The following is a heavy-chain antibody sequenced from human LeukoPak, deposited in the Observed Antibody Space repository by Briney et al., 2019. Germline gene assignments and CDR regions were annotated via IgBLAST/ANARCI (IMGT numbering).Heavy chain of an antibody. CDR2: IYTSGST. V-gene: IGHV4-61*02. CDR3: ARGVHYYDSSGLNP. CDR1: GGSISSGSYY. D-gene: IGHD3-22*01. Sequence: SQTLSLTCTVSGGSISSGSYYWSWIRQPAGKGLEWIGRIYTSGSTNYSPSLKSRVTISVDTSKNQFSLKLSSVTAADTAVYYCARGVHYYDSSGLNPWGQGTLVTVSS. J-gene: IGHJ5*02.